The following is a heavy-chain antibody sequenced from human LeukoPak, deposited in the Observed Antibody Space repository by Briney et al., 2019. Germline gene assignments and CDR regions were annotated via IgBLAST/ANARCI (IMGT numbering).Heavy chain of an antibody. CDR1: GFTFSSYS. J-gene: IGHJ4*02. Sequence: GGSLRLSCAASGFTFSSYSMNRVRQAPGKGLEWVSSISSSSSYIYYADSVKGRFTISRDNAKNSLYLQMNSLRAEDTAVYYCARDDCSSTSCYEGDYWGQGTLVTVSS. V-gene: IGHV3-21*01. CDR3: ARDDCSSTSCYEGDY. D-gene: IGHD2-2*01. CDR2: ISSSSSYI.